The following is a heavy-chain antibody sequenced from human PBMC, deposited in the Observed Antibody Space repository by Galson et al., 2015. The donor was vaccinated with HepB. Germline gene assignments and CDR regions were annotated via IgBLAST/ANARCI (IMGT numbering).Heavy chain of an antibody. J-gene: IGHJ4*02. CDR3: ARYWEIAVAGPYFDY. CDR1: GYTFTSYG. D-gene: IGHD6-19*01. Sequence: SVKVSCKASGYTFTSYGISWVRQAPGQGLEWMGWISAYNGNTNYAQKLQGRVTMTTDTSTSTAYMELRSLRSDDTAVYYCARYWEIAVAGPYFDYWGQGTLVTVSS. CDR2: ISAYNGNT. V-gene: IGHV1-18*04.